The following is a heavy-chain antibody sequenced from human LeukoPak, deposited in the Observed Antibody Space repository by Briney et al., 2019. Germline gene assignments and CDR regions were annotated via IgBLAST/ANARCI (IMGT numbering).Heavy chain of an antibody. CDR1: GLTFYDYG. J-gene: IGHJ4*02. CDR3: ARRGYYYGPDW. CDR2: IYWNGGT. V-gene: IGHV3-20*04. D-gene: IGHD5-18*01. Sequence: GGSLRLSCAPSGLTFYDYGMSSVCHAPGRGVEWVSGIYWNGGTGYADSVRGRFTLSRDNAKNSLYLHMNSLRAEDTALYYCARRGYYYGPDWWGQGTLVTVPS.